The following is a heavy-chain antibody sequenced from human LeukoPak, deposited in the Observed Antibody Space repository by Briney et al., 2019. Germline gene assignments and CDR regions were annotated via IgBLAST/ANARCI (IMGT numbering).Heavy chain of an antibody. D-gene: IGHD2-2*02. Sequence: ASVKVSCKASGYTFTGYYMHWVRQAPGQGLEWMGWINPNSGGTNYAQKFQGWVTMTRDTSISTAYMELSRLRSDDTAVYYCARDLVVPAARPYYYYGMDVWGQGTTVTVSS. J-gene: IGHJ6*02. CDR2: INPNSGGT. V-gene: IGHV1-2*04. CDR3: ARDLVVPAARPYYYYGMDV. CDR1: GYTFTGYY.